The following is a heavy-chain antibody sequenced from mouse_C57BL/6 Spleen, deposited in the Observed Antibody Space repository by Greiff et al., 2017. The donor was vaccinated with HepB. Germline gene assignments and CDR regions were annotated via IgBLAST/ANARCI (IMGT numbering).Heavy chain of an antibody. Sequence: EVKLVESGGGLVKPGGSLKLSCAASGFTFSSYAMPWVRQTPEKRLEWVATISDGGSYTYYPDNVKGRFTISRDNAKNTLYLQMSHLKSEDTAMYYCARDPFDGSSYAYWYFDVWGTGTTVTVSS. J-gene: IGHJ1*03. CDR1: GFTFSSYA. CDR2: ISDGGSYT. V-gene: IGHV5-4*01. D-gene: IGHD1-1*01. CDR3: ARDPFDGSSYAYWYFDV.